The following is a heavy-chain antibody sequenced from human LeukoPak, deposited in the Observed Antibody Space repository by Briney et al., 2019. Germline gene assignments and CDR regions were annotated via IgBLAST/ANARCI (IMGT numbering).Heavy chain of an antibody. CDR2: ISSSGSTI. V-gene: IGHV3-48*03. J-gene: IGHJ2*01. CDR3: ARIRIPGWYFDL. CDR1: GFTFSSYE. Sequence: EGSLRLSCAASGFTFSSYEMNWVRQAPGKGLEWVSYISSSGSTIYYADSVKCRFTISRDNAKNSLYLQMNSLRAEDTAVYYCARIRIPGWYFDLWGRGTLVTVSS. D-gene: IGHD2-2*01.